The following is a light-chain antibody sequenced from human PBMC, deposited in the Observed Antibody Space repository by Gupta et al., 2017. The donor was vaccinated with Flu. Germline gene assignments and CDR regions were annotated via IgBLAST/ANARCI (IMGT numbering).Light chain of an antibody. CDR2: GAF. CDR1: QSISTN. Sequence: EIVMTQSPATLSVSPGERVTLSCRASQSISTNLAWYQQKPGQAPRLLIHGAFTRATGTPARFTGSGSGTEFTLTISSRQSEDFGLYFCQQYNNWPPVTFGGGTKVEIK. V-gene: IGKV3-15*01. J-gene: IGKJ4*01. CDR3: QQYNNWPPVT.